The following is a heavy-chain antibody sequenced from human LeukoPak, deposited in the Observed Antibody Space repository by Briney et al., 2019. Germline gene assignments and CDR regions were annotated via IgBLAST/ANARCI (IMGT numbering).Heavy chain of an antibody. CDR2: IYYSGST. D-gene: IGHD1-26*01. Sequence: SETLSLTCTVSGGSISSYYWSWIRQPPRKGLEWIGYIYYSGSTNYNPSLKSRVTISVDTSKNQFSLKLSSVTAADTAVYYCARSNSGSYWYYFDYWGQGTLVTVSS. CDR3: ARSNSGSYWYYFDY. CDR1: GGSISSYY. J-gene: IGHJ4*02. V-gene: IGHV4-59*01.